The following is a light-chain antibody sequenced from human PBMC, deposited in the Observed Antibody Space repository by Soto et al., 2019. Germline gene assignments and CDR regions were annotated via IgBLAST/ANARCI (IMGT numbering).Light chain of an antibody. J-gene: IGLJ2*01. Sequence: QSALTQPASVSGSPGQSITISCTGTSSDVGSYDLVSWYQQHPGKAPKLMIYEGSKRPSGVSNRFSGSKSGNTASLTISGLQAEDEADYYCCSYAGTDRTLVFFGGGTKVTVL. CDR1: SSDVGSYDL. V-gene: IGLV2-23*01. CDR3: CSYAGTDRTLVF. CDR2: EGS.